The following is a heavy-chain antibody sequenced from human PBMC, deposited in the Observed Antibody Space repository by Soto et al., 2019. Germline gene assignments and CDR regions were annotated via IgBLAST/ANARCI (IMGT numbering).Heavy chain of an antibody. Sequence: GGSLRLSCAASGFTFSSYGMHWVRHAPGKGLEWVAVISYDGSNKYYADSVKGRFTISRDNSKNTLYLQMNSLRAEDTAVYYCAKDLEAIVVVTANDYWGQGTLVPVSS. CDR2: ISYDGSNK. V-gene: IGHV3-30*18. CDR1: GFTFSSYG. D-gene: IGHD2-21*02. J-gene: IGHJ4*02. CDR3: AKDLEAIVVVTANDY.